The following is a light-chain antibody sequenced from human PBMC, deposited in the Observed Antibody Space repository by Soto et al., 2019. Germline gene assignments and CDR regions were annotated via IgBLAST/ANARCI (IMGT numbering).Light chain of an antibody. CDR3: SSYAISSSLII. CDR2: EVS. V-gene: IGLV2-14*01. Sequence: QSALTQPASVSGSPGQSVTISCTGTSSDVGAYNYVSWYQQHPGKAPKHIIYEVSNRPSGVSNRFSGSKSGNTASLTISGLRAEDEADYYCSSYAISSSLIIFGGGTKVTVL. CDR1: SSDVGAYNY. J-gene: IGLJ2*01.